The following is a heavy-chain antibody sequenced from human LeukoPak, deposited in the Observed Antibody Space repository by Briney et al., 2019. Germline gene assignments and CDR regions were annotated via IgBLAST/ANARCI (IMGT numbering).Heavy chain of an antibody. D-gene: IGHD3-10*01. J-gene: IGHJ5*02. CDR3: ARAAERITMVRGAMATFDP. CDR2: ISSSSSYI. Sequence: GGSLRLSCVVSGFTFSSHWMSWVRQAPGKGLEWVSSISSSSSYIYYADSVKGRFTISRDNAKNSLYLQMNSLRAEDTAVYYCARAAERITMVRGAMATFDPWGQGTLVTVSS. CDR1: GFTFSSHW. V-gene: IGHV3-21*01.